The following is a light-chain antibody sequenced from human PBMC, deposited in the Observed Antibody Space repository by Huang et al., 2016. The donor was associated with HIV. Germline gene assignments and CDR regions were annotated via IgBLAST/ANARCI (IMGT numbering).Light chain of an antibody. CDR2: GAS. J-gene: IGKJ2*01. V-gene: IGKV3-15*01. CDR1: QSVATN. CDR3: QQYHNWPYT. Sequence: EIIMTQSPATLSLSPGEGVSLSCRANQSVATNLAWYLHRPGQSPMILIVGASTRASGLPGRFSGSGSGTQFTLTVSGLQSEDFAVYYCQQYHNWPYTFGQGTKLEI.